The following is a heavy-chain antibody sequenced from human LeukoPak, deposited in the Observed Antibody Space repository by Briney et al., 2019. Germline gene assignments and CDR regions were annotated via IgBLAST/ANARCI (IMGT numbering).Heavy chain of an antibody. CDR3: ARELHHDFWSGWTTSYYFDY. CDR2: ISAGGRTT. Sequence: GGSLRLSCAVSGLTFRNLKMNWVRQAPGKGLEWVSYISAGGRTTFYADSVTGRFTISRDNARNSLYLQMSSLRVGDTAVYYCARELHHDFWSGWTTSYYFDYWGQGTLVTVSS. V-gene: IGHV3-48*03. CDR1: GLTFRNLK. J-gene: IGHJ4*02. D-gene: IGHD3-3*01.